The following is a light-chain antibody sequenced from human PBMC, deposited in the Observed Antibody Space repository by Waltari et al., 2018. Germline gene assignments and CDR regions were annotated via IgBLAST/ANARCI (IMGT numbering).Light chain of an antibody. V-gene: IGKV1-33*01. CDR2: DAS. Sequence: DLQMTQSPFSLSAYVGDRVTITCQASQDISNYLNWYQQKPGKAPKLLIYDASNLETGVPSRFSGSGSGTDFTFTISSLQPEDIATYYCQQYDNLPPLTFGGGTKVEIK. CDR1: QDISNY. CDR3: QQYDNLPPLT. J-gene: IGKJ4*01.